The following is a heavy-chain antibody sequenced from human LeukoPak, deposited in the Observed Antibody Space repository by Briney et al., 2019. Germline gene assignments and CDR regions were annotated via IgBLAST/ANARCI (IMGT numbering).Heavy chain of an antibody. Sequence: GGSLRLSCAASGFTFSSYAMSWVRQAPGKGLEWVSAISGSGGSTYYADSVKGRFTISRDNSKNTLYLQMNSLRAGDTAVYYCTRDLPTTVVTPTYLDSDYWGQGTLVTVSS. CDR1: GFTFSSYA. CDR3: TRDLPTTVVTPTYLDSDY. CDR2: ISGSGGST. D-gene: IGHD4-23*01. J-gene: IGHJ4*02. V-gene: IGHV3-23*01.